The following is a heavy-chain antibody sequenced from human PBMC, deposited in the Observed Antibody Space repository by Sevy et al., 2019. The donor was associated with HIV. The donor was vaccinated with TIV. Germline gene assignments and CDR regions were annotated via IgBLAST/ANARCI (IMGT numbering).Heavy chain of an antibody. D-gene: IGHD3-22*01. J-gene: IGHJ5*02. CDR2: VSSDGTTR. V-gene: IGHV3-30*18. CDR1: GFNFSPYA. Sequence: GGSPRLSCAASGFNFSPYAMHWVRQGPGKGLEWVATVSSDGTTRSYVDSIKGRFSLSRDNSKNTLYLQMNNLTPEDTAVYYCAKEGYYYDSRSSDWFDPWGQGTLVTVSS. CDR3: AKEGYYYDSRSSDWFDP.